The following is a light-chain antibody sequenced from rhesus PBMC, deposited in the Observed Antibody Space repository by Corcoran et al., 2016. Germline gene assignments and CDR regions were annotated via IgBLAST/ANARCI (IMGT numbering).Light chain of an antibody. J-gene: IGKJ3*01. CDR2: KSS. CDR1: ENVNNY. V-gene: IGKV1-74*01. CDR3: QHGYGTPFT. Sequence: DIQMTQSPSSLSASVGDRVTITCRASENVNNYVNWYQQKPGKAPKLLIYKSSTLQSGVPSRLSGSGSGTDYTFTISSLQPEDVATYYCQHGYGTPFTFGPGTKLDIK.